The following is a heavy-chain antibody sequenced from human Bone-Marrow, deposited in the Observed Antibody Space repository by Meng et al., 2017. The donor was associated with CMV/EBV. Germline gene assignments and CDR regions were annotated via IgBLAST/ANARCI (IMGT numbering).Heavy chain of an antibody. J-gene: IGHJ5*02. V-gene: IGHV3-21*01. Sequence: GGSLRLSCAASGFTFSSYAMSWVRQAPGKGLEWVSSISSSSSYIYYADSVKGRFTISRDNAKNSLYLQMNSLRAEDTAVYYCARDRIVRRGGSYFGWFDPWGQGTLVTVSS. CDR2: ISSSSSYI. CDR3: ARDRIVRRGGSYFGWFDP. CDR1: GFTFSSYA. D-gene: IGHD1-26*01.